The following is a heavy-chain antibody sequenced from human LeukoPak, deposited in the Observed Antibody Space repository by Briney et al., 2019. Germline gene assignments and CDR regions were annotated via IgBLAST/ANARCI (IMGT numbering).Heavy chain of an antibody. Sequence: GASVKVSCKASGYTFTGYYMHWVRQAPGQGLEWMGWINPNSGGTNYAQKFQGRVTMTRDTSISTAYMELSRLRPDDTAVYYCARDPEEQLEAGISDYWGQGTLVTVSS. J-gene: IGHJ4*02. CDR2: INPNSGGT. CDR1: GYTFTGYY. CDR3: ARDPEEQLEAGISDY. V-gene: IGHV1-2*02. D-gene: IGHD1-1*01.